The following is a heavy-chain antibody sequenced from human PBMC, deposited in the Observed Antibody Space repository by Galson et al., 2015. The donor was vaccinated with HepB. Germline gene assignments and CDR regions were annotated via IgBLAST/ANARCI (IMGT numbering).Heavy chain of an antibody. CDR2: ISSSSSYT. J-gene: IGHJ4*02. Sequence: SLRLSCAASGFTFSDYYMSWIRQAPGKGLEWVSYISSSSSYTNYADSVKSRFTISRDNAKNSLYLQMNSLRAEDTAVYYCAREGVAYSYGGVDYWGQGTLVTVSS. CDR3: AREGVAYSYGGVDY. D-gene: IGHD5-18*01. V-gene: IGHV3-11*05. CDR1: GFTFSDYY.